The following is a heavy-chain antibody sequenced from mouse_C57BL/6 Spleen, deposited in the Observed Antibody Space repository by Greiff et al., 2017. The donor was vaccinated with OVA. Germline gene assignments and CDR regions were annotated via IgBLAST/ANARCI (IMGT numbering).Heavy chain of an antibody. CDR3: AIYYDYDGAWFAY. J-gene: IGHJ3*01. CDR1: GYTFTSYW. CDR2: IHPSDSDT. Sequence: QVQLQQPGAELVKPGASVKVSCKASGYTFTSYWMHWVKQRPGQGLEWIGRIHPSDSDTNYNQKFKGKATLTVDKSSSTAYMQLSRLTSEDSAVYYCAIYYDYDGAWFAYWGQGTLVTVSA. D-gene: IGHD2-4*01. V-gene: IGHV1-74*01.